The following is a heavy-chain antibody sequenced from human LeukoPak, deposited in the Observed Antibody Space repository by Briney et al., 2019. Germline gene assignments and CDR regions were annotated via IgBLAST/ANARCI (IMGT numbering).Heavy chain of an antibody. CDR3: ARAESSGPERLVLVHFDY. J-gene: IGHJ4*02. V-gene: IGHV3-11*04. D-gene: IGHD1-1*01. CDR2: ISSSGSTI. CDR1: GFTFSDYY. Sequence: PGGSLRLSCAASGFTFSDYYMSWIRQAPGKGLEWVSYISSSGSTIYYADSVKGRFTISRDNAKNSLYLQMNSLRAEDTAVYYCARAESSGPERLVLVHFDYWGQGTLVTVSS.